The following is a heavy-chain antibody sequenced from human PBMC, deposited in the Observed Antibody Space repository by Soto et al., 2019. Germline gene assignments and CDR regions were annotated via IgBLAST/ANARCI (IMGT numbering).Heavy chain of an antibody. D-gene: IGHD1-26*01. V-gene: IGHV3-21*01. CDR2: ISSSSSYI. J-gene: IGHJ3*02. CDR1: GFTFSSYS. Sequence: GGSLRLSCAASGFTFSSYSMNWVRQAPGKGLEWVSSISSSSSYIYYADSVKGRFTISRDNAKNSLYLQMNSLGAEDTAGYYCARVIGELGDAFDIWGQGTMVTVSS. CDR3: ARVIGELGDAFDI.